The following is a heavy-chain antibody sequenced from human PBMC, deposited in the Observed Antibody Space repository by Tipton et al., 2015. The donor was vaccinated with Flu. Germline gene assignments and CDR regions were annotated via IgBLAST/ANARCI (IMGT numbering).Heavy chain of an antibody. CDR2: TYTSGST. CDR3: ARDRVGDYSGFDP. Sequence: TLSLTCTVSGGSISSGSYYWSWIRQPAGKGLEWIGRTYTSGSTNYNPSLKSRVTISVDTSKNQFSLTLSSVTAADTAVYYCARDRVGDYSGFDPWGQGTLVTVSS. D-gene: IGHD4-17*01. CDR1: GGSISSGSYY. V-gene: IGHV4-61*02. J-gene: IGHJ5*02.